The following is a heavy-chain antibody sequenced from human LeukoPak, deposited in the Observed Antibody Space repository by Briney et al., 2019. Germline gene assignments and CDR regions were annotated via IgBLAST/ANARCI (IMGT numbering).Heavy chain of an antibody. J-gene: IGHJ4*02. CDR2: INPSGGST. CDR1: GYTFTTYH. D-gene: IGHD5/OR15-5a*01. V-gene: IGHV1-46*01. Sequence: ASVKVSCKASGYTFTTYHIHWVRQAPGQGLEWMGIINPSGGSTNYAQNFHGRVTMTRDMSTSTVYMELSSLRSEDTAVYYCASSFYDLLVYFDYWGQGTLVTVSS. CDR3: ASSFYDLLVYFDY.